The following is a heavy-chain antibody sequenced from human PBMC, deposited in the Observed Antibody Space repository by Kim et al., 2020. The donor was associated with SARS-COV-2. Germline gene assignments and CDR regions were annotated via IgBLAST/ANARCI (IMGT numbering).Heavy chain of an antibody. V-gene: IGHV1-3*01. J-gene: IGHJ4*02. CDR2: INAGNGNI. CDR1: GYTFTNYA. CDR3: ARDLFHSGFDY. D-gene: IGHD2-21*01. Sequence: ASVKVFCKASGYTFTNYATQWVRQAPGQWLEWMGWINAGNGNIQYSQKFQGRVTITSDTSASTAYMELNSLTSEDTAVYYCARDLFHSGFDYWGQGTLVTVSS.